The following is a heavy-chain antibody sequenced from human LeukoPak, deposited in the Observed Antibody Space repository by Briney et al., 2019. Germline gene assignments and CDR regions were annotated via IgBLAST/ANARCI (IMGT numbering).Heavy chain of an antibody. CDR3: ARVAEAAAFDY. D-gene: IGHD6-13*01. J-gene: IGHJ4*02. Sequence: GGSLRLSWAASGFTFSNYAMNWVRQAPGKGLEWVSAISGSGGSTYYADSVKGRFTISRDNAKNSLYLQMNGLRAEDTAVYYCARVAEAAAFDYWGQGTLVTVSS. V-gene: IGHV3-23*01. CDR2: ISGSGGST. CDR1: GFTFSNYA.